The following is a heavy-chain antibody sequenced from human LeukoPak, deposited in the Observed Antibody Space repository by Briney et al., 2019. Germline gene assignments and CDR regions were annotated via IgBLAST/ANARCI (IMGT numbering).Heavy chain of an antibody. V-gene: IGHV3-21*01. CDR1: GFTFSTYN. CDR3: ARPGGAYCSGTSCYGMDV. J-gene: IGHJ6*04. Sequence: PGGSLRLSCAASGFTFSTYNMNWVRLAPGKGLEWVSSITSSSTNIYYADSVKGRFTISRDNAKNSLYLQMNSLRPEDTAVYYCARPGGAYCSGTSCYGMDVWGKGTTVTVSS. CDR2: ITSSSTNI. D-gene: IGHD2-2*01.